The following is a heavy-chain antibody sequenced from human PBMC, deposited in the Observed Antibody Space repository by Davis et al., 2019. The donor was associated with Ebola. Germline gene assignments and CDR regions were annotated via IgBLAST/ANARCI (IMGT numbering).Heavy chain of an antibody. V-gene: IGHV1-2*04. CDR1: GYTFTGYY. CDR2: INPNSGVT. D-gene: IGHD6-19*01. CDR3: ATSWLGREDYYYGMDV. Sequence: AASVKVSCKASGYTFTGYYMHWVRQAPGQGLEWMGWINPNSGVTNYAQKFQGWVTMTRDTSISTAYMELSRLRSDDTAVYYCATSWLGREDYYYGMDVWGQGTTVTVSS. J-gene: IGHJ6*02.